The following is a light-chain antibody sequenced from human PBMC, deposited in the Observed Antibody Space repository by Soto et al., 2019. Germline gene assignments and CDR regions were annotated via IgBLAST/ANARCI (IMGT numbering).Light chain of an antibody. CDR1: QTVSSN. Sequence: EIVMTQSPATLSVSPRERATLSCRASQTVSSNLAWYQQKPSQAPRLLIYAASTRATGIPARFSGSGSGTEFTLTISSLQSEDFAVYYCQQYGRSPFTFGQGTKLQIK. CDR2: AAS. CDR3: QQYGRSPFT. V-gene: IGKV3-15*01. J-gene: IGKJ2*01.